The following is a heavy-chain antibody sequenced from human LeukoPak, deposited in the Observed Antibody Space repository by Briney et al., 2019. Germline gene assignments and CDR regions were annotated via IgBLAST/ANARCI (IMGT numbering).Heavy chain of an antibody. V-gene: IGHV4-34*01. D-gene: IGHD3-16*02. CDR3: ARGENGSYRVDY. CDR2: INHSGST. J-gene: IGHJ4*02. CDR1: GGSFSGYY. Sequence: PSETLSLTCAVYGGSFSGYYWSWIRQPPGKGLEWIGEINHSGSTNYNPSLRSRVTISVDTSKNQFSLKLSSVTAADTAVYYCARGENGSYRVDYWGQGTLVTVSS.